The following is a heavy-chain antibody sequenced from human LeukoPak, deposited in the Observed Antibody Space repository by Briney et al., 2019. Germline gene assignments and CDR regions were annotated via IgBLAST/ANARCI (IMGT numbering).Heavy chain of an antibody. V-gene: IGHV1-2*04. CDR2: INPNSGDT. CDR1: GYTFTGYY. D-gene: IGHD3-9*01. CDR3: ARVFPRYFDWLLAPDGGANFDY. Sequence: ASVKVSCKASGYTFTGYYLYWVRQAPGQGLEWMGRINPNSGDTEYTQKFQDWVTMTRGTSTRTAYMELSSLRSEDTAVYYCARVFPRYFDWLLAPDGGANFDYWGQGTLVTVSS. J-gene: IGHJ4*02.